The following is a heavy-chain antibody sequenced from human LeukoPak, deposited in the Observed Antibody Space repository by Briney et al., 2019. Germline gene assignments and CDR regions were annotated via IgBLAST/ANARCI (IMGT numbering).Heavy chain of an antibody. CDR2: ISSSSSTI. D-gene: IGHD4-17*01. J-gene: IGHJ3*02. Sequence: LSLTWAVYGGSFSGYYWSWIRQAPGKGLEWVSYISSSSSTIYYADSVKGRFTISRDNAKNSLYLQMNSLRAEDTAVYYCARSMTTVSDDAFDIWGQGTMVTVSS. CDR3: ARSMTTVSDDAFDI. V-gene: IGHV3-11*04. CDR1: GGSFSGYY.